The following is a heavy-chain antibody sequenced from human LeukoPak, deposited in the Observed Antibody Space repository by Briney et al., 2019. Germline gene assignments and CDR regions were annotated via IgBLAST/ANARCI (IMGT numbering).Heavy chain of an antibody. V-gene: IGHV1-8*01. D-gene: IGHD6-6*01. J-gene: IGHJ5*02. CDR2: MNPNSGNT. Sequence: ASVKVSCTASGYTFTSYDINWVRQAPGQGLGWMGWMNPNSGNTGYAQKFQGRVTMTRNASISTAYMELSSLRSEDTAVYYCARGRIAARLSLYNWFDPWGQGTLVTVSS. CDR3: ARGRIAARLSLYNWFDP. CDR1: GYTFTSYD.